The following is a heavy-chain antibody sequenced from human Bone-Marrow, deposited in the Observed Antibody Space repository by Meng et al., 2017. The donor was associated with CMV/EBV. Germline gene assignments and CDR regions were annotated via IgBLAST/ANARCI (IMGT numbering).Heavy chain of an antibody. CDR2: ISAYNGNT. D-gene: IGHD3-22*01. J-gene: IGHJ4*02. Sequence: SGYTFNSYGISWVRQAPGQGLEWMGWISAYNGNTNYAQKLQGRVTMTTDTSTSTAYMELRSLRSDDTAVYYCARGAYYYDSSGYLNWGQGTLVTVSS. V-gene: IGHV1-18*01. CDR3: ARGAYYYDSSGYLN. CDR1: GYTFNSYG.